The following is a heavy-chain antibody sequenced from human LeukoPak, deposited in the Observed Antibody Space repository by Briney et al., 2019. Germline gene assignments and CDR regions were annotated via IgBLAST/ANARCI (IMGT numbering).Heavy chain of an antibody. J-gene: IGHJ4*02. CDR1: GFTFSSYG. V-gene: IGHV3-30*18. CDR3: AKDPYGSGSYFPYYFDY. D-gene: IGHD3-10*01. Sequence: GRSLRLSCGASGFTFSSYGMLCVRQARGKGLEWVADISYDGRNKYSADSVKGRFTISRDNSKNTLYLQMNSLRAEDTAVYYCAKDPYGSGSYFPYYFDYWGQGTLVTVSS. CDR2: ISYDGRNK.